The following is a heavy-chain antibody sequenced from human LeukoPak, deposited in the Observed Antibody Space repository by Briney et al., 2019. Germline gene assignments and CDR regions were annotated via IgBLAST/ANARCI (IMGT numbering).Heavy chain of an antibody. Sequence: SGGSLRLSCAASGFTFTSYSMNWVRQAPGKGLEWVSSISSSSSYIYYADSVKGRFTISRDNAENSLYLQMNSLRAEDTAVYYCAREHRLDYYGSSGYYFDYWGQGTLVTVSS. CDR1: GFTFTSYS. J-gene: IGHJ4*02. CDR3: AREHRLDYYGSSGYYFDY. CDR2: ISSSSSYI. D-gene: IGHD3-22*01. V-gene: IGHV3-21*01.